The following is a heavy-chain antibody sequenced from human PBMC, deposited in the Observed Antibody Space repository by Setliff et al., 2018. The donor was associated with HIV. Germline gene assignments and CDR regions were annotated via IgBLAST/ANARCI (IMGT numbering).Heavy chain of an antibody. CDR1: GGSISSHY. J-gene: IGHJ5*02. Sequence: PSETLSLTCTVSGGSISSHYWSWIRQPPGKGLEWIGSIYYSGSTNYNPSLKSRVTISIDTSKNHFSLNLTSVTAADTAVYYCASRVYYYDSNNFLREEGFDPWGQGTLVTVSS. CDR3: ASRVYYYDSNNFLREEGFDP. CDR2: IYYSGST. D-gene: IGHD3-22*01. V-gene: IGHV4-59*08.